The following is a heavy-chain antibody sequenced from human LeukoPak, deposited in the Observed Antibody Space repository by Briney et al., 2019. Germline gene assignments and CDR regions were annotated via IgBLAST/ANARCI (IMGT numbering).Heavy chain of an antibody. V-gene: IGHV5-51*01. CDR1: GYSFASYW. Sequence: GESLKISCKGSGYSFASYWIAWVRQMPGKGLEWMGVIYPGNSDITYSPSFQGQVTISADKSVSTAYLHWISLKASDTAIYYCARHLSSITSCPNYWGQGTLVTVSS. D-gene: IGHD2-2*01. CDR3: ARHLSSITSCPNY. CDR2: IYPGNSDI. J-gene: IGHJ4*02.